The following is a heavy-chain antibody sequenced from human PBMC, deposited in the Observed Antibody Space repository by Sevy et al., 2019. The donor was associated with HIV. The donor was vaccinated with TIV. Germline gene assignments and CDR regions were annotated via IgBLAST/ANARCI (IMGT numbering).Heavy chain of an antibody. CDR1: GFTFSNYA. J-gene: IGHJ4*02. Sequence: GGSLRLSCAASGFTFSNYAMSWVRQAPGKGLEWVSGIRISGGNTYYADSVKGRFTISRDNSKNTLYLQMNSLRAEDTAVYYCAKEWTQLSDWYGELDYWGQRSLVTVSS. CDR3: AKEWTQLSDWYGELDY. D-gene: IGHD6-19*01. V-gene: IGHV3-23*01. CDR2: IRISGGNT.